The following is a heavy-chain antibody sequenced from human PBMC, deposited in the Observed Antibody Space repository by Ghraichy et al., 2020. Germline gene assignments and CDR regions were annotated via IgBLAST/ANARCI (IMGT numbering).Heavy chain of an antibody. CDR2: IYHSGST. J-gene: IGHJ4*02. CDR3: ARGDDYGGGTFDY. V-gene: IGHV4-30-2*01. CDR1: GGSISSGGYS. D-gene: IGHD4-23*01. Sequence: SETLSLTCAVSGGSISSGGYSWSWIRQPPGKGLEWIGYIYHSGSTYYNPSLKSRVTISVDRSKNQFSLKLSSVTAADTAVYYCARGDDYGGGTFDYWGQGTLVTVSS.